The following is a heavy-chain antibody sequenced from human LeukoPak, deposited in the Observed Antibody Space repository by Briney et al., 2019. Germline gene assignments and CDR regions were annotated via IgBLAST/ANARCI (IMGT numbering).Heavy chain of an antibody. CDR3: ASGRGYDDAFDI. D-gene: IGHD5-12*01. V-gene: IGHV3-11*04. CDR1: GFTFSDYY. CDR2: ITSSGSNI. J-gene: IGHJ3*02. Sequence: GGSLRLSCAASGFTFSDYYMSWIRQAPGKGLEWVSYITSSGSNIYYADSVKGRFTISRDNAKNSLYPQMNSLRAEDTAVYYCASGRGYDDAFDIWGQGTMVTVSS.